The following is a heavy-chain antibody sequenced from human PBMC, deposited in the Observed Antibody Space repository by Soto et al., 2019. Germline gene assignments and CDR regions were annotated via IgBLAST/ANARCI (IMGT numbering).Heavy chain of an antibody. J-gene: IGHJ4*02. CDR3: ARQDIAVALEGLDY. D-gene: IGHD6-19*01. V-gene: IGHV4-39*01. CDR1: GGSISSSSYY. CDR2: IYYSGST. Sequence: SETLSLTCTVSGGSISSSSYYWGWIRQPPGKGLEWIGSIYYSGSTYYNPSLKSRVTISVDTSKNQFSLKLSSVTAADTAVYYCARQDIAVALEGLDYWGQGTLVTVSS.